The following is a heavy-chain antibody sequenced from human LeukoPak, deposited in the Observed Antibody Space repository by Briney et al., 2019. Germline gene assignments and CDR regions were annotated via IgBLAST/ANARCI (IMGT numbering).Heavy chain of an antibody. J-gene: IGHJ3*02. V-gene: IGHV3-9*01. CDR2: ISWNSGSI. CDR1: GFTFDDYA. Sequence: GGSLRLSCAASGFTFDDYAMHWVRQAPGKGLEWVSGISWNSGSIGYADSVKGRFTISRDNAKNSLYVQMNSLRAEDTAVYYCARDLASLAYCGGDCYPGAFDIWGQGTMVTVSS. D-gene: IGHD2-21*02. CDR3: ARDLASLAYCGGDCYPGAFDI.